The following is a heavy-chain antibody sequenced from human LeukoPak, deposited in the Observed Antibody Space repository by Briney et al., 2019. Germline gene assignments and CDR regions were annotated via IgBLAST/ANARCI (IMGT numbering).Heavy chain of an antibody. J-gene: IGHJ4*02. V-gene: IGHV3-23*01. CDR2: ISGSGGIT. Sequence: GGSLRLSCAASGFTFRSYAMNWVRQAPVKGLEWVATISGSGGITYYADSVKGRFTISRDNSKNTLYLQMNSLRAEDTTVYYCAKFCGDCTNGLCYCLDSWGQGTLVTVSS. CDR3: AKFCGDCTNGLCYCLDS. CDR1: GFTFRSYA. D-gene: IGHD2-8*01.